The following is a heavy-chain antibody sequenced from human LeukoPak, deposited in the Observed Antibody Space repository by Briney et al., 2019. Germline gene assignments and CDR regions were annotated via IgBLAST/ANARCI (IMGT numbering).Heavy chain of an antibody. CDR1: GYIFSNFA. J-gene: IGHJ4*02. D-gene: IGHD1-1*01. CDR3: ARRKGSDVPGNDY. CDR2: ISPYNGNT. Sequence: ASVKVSCKASGYIFSNFAITWVRQAPGQGLEWVGWISPYNGNTNYSPNLQDRVTLTTDTSTGTAYMELRSLRSDDTAVYYCARRKGSDVPGNDYWGQGTLVTVSS. V-gene: IGHV1-18*01.